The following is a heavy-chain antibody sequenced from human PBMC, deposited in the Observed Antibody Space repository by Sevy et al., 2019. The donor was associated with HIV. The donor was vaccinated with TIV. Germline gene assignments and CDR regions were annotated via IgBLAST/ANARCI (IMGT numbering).Heavy chain of an antibody. J-gene: IGHJ6*02. CDR2: ISYHGRDK. V-gene: IGHV3-30*18. Sequence: GGSLRLSCAASGFTFNTYGMHWVRQVPGKGLEWVAVISYHGRDKFYGDSVEGRFTISRDNSKKMLYLQMNSLRAEDTAVYYCAKDFTGYNGMDVWGQGTMVTVSS. CDR1: GFTFNTYG. CDR3: AKDFTGYNGMDV. D-gene: IGHD3-9*01.